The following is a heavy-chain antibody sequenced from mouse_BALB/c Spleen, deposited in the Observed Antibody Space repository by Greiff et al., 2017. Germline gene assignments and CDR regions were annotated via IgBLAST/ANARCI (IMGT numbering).Heavy chain of an antibody. V-gene: IGHV2-6-7*01. J-gene: IGHJ1*01. CDR3: AREDGYLYWYFDV. CDR2: IWGDGST. Sequence: VKLVESGPGLVAPSQSLSITCTVSGFSLTGYGVNWVRQPPGKGLEWLGMIWGDGSTDYNSALKSRLSISKDNSKSQVFLKMNSLQTDDTARYYCAREDGYLYWYFDVWGAGTTVTVSS. D-gene: IGHD1-2*01. CDR1: GFSLTGYG.